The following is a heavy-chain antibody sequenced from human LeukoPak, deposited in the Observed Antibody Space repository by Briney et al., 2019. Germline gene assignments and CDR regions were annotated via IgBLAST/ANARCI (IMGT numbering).Heavy chain of an antibody. V-gene: IGHV3-30*02. CDR3: ARDERLLSFLK. CDR2: IQYDGSKK. J-gene: IGHJ4*02. Sequence: TGGSLRLSCVASGFTFSSNGMHWVRQAPGKGLEWVTFIQYDGSKKYYADSVKGRFTISRDNSKNTLYLQMNSLRAEDTAIYYCARDERLLSFLKWGQGTLVTVSS. CDR1: GFTFSSNG. D-gene: IGHD3-3*01.